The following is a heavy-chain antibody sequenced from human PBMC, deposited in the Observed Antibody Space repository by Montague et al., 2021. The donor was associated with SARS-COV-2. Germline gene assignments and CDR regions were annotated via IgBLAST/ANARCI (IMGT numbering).Heavy chain of an antibody. V-gene: IGHV3-30*04. CDR2: ISYDGSNK. CDR3: SGGLLWFGELGY. J-gene: IGHJ4*02. CDR1: GFTFSSYA. Sequence: SLRLSCAASGFTFSSYAMHRVRQAPGKGLEWVAVISYDGSNKYYADSVKGRFTISRDNSKNTLYLQMNSLRAEDTAVYYCSGGLLWFGELGYWGQGTLVTVSS. D-gene: IGHD3-10*01.